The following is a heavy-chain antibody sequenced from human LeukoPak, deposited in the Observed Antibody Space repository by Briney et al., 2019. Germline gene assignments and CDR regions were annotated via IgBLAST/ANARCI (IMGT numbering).Heavy chain of an antibody. V-gene: IGHV4-59*01. D-gene: IGHD5-18*01. CDR3: ARVKRGYSYGPLEYYYFYMDV. J-gene: IGHJ6*03. CDR2: IYYSGST. Sequence: SETLSFTCTVSGGSISSYYWSWIRQPPGKGLEWIGYIYYSGSTNYNPSLKSRVTISVDTSKNQFSLKLGSVTAADTAVYYCARVKRGYSYGPLEYYYFYMDVWGKGTTVTVSS. CDR1: GGSISSYY.